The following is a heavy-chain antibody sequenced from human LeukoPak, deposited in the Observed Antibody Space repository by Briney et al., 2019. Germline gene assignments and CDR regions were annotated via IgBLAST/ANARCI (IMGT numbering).Heavy chain of an antibody. CDR3: ASSTYYYDSSGYYWSNWFDP. CDR2: IYYSGST. D-gene: IGHD3-22*01. V-gene: IGHV4-39*07. CDR1: GGSISSSSYY. Sequence: SETLSLTCTVSGGSISSSSYYWGWIRQPPGKGLEWIGSIYYSGSTYYNPSLESRLTISVDTSKNQFSLKLSSVTAADTAVYYCASSTYYYDSSGYYWSNWFDPWGQGTLVTVSS. J-gene: IGHJ5*02.